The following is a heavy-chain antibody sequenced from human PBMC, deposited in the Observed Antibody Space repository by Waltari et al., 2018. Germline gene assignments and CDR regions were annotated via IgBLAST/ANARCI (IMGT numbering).Heavy chain of an antibody. V-gene: IGHV4-59*02. D-gene: IGHD2-21*02. CDR3: ARGGGGDWEWFDP. CDR1: GCSVIGFY. Sequence: VHLQQSGLSLLKPSETLSLVCTLFGCSVIGFYWSWVRQPPGKGLDWIGYIYYTGSTNFNPSLKSRVTMSVDTSKNQFSLKLSSVTAADTAFYYCARGGGGDWEWFDPWGQGTLVTVSS. CDR2: IYYTGST. J-gene: IGHJ5*02.